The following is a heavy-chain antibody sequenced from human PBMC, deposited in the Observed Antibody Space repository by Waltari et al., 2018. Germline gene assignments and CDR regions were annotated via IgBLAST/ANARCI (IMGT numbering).Heavy chain of an antibody. CDR2: INHSGST. Sequence: QVQLQQWGAGLLKPSETLSLTCAVYGGSFSGYYWSWIRQPPGKGLEWIGEINHSGSTNYNPSLKSRVTISVDTSKNQFSLKLSSVTAADTAVYYCARGRGSSSGSLDYWGQGTLVTVSS. CDR3: ARGRGSSSGSLDY. CDR1: GGSFSGYY. V-gene: IGHV4-34*01. J-gene: IGHJ4*02. D-gene: IGHD6-6*01.